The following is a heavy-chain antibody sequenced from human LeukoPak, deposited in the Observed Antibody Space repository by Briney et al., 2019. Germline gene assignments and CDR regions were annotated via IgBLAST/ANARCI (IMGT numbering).Heavy chain of an antibody. J-gene: IGHJ4*02. CDR2: IRGDGSQN. Sequence: GGSLRLSCAASGFTFSNDWMSWVRQAPGRGLEWVVNIRGDGSQNYSVDSVKGRFTISRDNAKNSLYLQMDSLRVEDTAVYYCARGDYYDSSGYYTGHWGQGTLVTVSS. CDR1: GFTFSNDW. CDR3: ARGDYYDSSGYYTGH. V-gene: IGHV3-7*04. D-gene: IGHD3-22*01.